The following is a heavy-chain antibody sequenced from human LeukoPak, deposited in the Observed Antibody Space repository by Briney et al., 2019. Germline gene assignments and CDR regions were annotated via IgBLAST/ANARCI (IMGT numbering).Heavy chain of an antibody. V-gene: IGHV3-23*01. CDR2: IRGSGGST. J-gene: IGHJ4*02. D-gene: IGHD4/OR15-4a*01. CDR3: AKRSPANSNLYYFDY. Sequence: GGSLRLSCAGARFTFSSYSMNWVRQAPGKGLEWVSAIRGSGGSTYYADSVKGRFTISRDNSKNTLYLQMNSLRAEDTAVYYCAKRSPANSNLYYFDYWGQGTLVTVSS. CDR1: RFTFSSYS.